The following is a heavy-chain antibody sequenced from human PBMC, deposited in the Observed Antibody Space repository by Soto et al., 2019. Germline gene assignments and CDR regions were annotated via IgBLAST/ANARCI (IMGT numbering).Heavy chain of an antibody. CDR1: GFSLTTRAVG. J-gene: IGHJ4*02. V-gene: IGHV2-5*02. CDR3: AHIAYAWVLGGFDY. Sequence: QITLKESGPTLVKPTQTLTLTCTFSGFSLTTRAVGVGWIRQPPGKALEWLALIYWDDDKRYSPSLKSRLTITKDTSKNQVVLTMTNMDPVDTATYYCAHIAYAWVLGGFDYWGQGTLVTVSS. D-gene: IGHD3-16*01. CDR2: IYWDDDK.